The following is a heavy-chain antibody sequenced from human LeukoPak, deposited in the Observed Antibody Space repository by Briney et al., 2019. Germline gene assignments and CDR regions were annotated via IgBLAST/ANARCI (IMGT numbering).Heavy chain of an antibody. CDR1: GYSISSGYY. V-gene: IGHV4-38-2*02. J-gene: IGHJ4*02. Sequence: KASETLSLTCTVSGYSISSGYYWGWIRQPPGKGLEWIGSIYHSGSTYYNPSLKSRVTISVDTSKNQFSLKLSSVTAADTAVYYCARVRVGANLDYWGQGTLVTVSS. CDR3: ARVRVGANLDY. CDR2: IYHSGST. D-gene: IGHD1-26*01.